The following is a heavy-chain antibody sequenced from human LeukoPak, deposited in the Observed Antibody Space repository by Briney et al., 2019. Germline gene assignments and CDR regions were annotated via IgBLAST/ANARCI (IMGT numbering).Heavy chain of an antibody. CDR1: GFTVSTNH. J-gene: IGHJ6*04. Sequence: GGSLRLSCAVSGFTVSTNHMSWVRQAPGKGLEWVSVIYEDGSTYYADSVKGRFTISRDNSKNTLFLQMNSLRVEDTAVYYCARDREVVTAKAQMDVWGKGTTVTVSS. D-gene: IGHD2-21*02. CDR2: IYEDGST. CDR3: ARDREVVTAKAQMDV. V-gene: IGHV3-53*01.